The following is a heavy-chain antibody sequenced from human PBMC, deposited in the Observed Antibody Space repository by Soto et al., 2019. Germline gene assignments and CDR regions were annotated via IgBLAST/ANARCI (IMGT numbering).Heavy chain of an antibody. CDR1: GFTFDDYA. CDR3: AKALRGGYFDSYFDC. D-gene: IGHD3-9*01. Sequence: GGSLRLSCAASGFTFDDYAMHWVRQAPGKGLEWVSGISWNSGSIGYADSVKGRFTISRDNAKNSLYLQMNSLRAEDTALYYCAKALRGGYFDSYFDCWGQGTLVTVSS. CDR2: ISWNSGSI. V-gene: IGHV3-9*01. J-gene: IGHJ4*02.